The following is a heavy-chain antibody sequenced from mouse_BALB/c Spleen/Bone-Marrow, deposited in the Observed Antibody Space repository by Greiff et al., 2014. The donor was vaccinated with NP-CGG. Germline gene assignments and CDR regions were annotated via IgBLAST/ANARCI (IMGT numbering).Heavy chain of an antibody. J-gene: IGHJ4*01. CDR3: ARWNGYYAMDY. D-gene: IGHD1-2*01. V-gene: IGHV3-1*02. CDR2: IHYSGGT. Sequence: EVMLVESGPALVKPSQSLSLTCTVTGYSITSGYSWHWIRQFPGNTLEWMGSIHYSGGTNYNPSLKSRISITRDTSKNQFFLQLNSVTTEDTATYYCARWNGYYAMDYWGQGTSVTVSS. CDR1: GYSITSGYS.